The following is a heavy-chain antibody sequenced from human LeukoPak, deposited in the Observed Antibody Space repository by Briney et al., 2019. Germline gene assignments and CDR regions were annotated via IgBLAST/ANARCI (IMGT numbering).Heavy chain of an antibody. V-gene: IGHV3-48*01. CDR3: AKGPLRGTAAAIDY. Sequence: GGSLRLSCAASGFSFSSYSMNWVRQVPGKGLECISYINSGGSTVSYADSVKGRFTVSRDISTDTLWLQMDSLRTEDTAVYYCAKGPLRGTAAAIDYWGQGTLVTVSS. J-gene: IGHJ4*02. CDR1: GFSFSSYS. CDR2: INSGGSTV. D-gene: IGHD2-2*01.